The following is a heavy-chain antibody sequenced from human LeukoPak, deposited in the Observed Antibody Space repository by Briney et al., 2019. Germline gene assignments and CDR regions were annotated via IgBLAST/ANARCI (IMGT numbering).Heavy chain of an antibody. CDR1: GFTFSTYG. Sequence: TGRSLRLSCAASGFTFSTYGMHWVRQAPGKGLEWVAVISYDGSNKLYTDSVKGRFTISRDNSKNTLYLQMNSLRAEDTAVYYCARSDVDMAAWGQGTLVTVSS. CDR3: ARSDVDMAA. V-gene: IGHV3-30*03. CDR2: ISYDGSNK. J-gene: IGHJ5*02. D-gene: IGHD5-12*01.